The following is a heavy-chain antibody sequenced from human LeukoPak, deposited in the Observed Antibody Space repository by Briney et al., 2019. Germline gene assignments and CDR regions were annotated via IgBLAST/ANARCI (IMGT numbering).Heavy chain of an antibody. CDR1: GYTFTSYG. V-gene: IGHV1-18*01. J-gene: IGHJ6*02. CDR3: ARTYGDYSYYYYGMDV. Sequence: ASVKVSCKASGYTFTSYGISWVRQAPGQGLEGMGWISAYNGNTNYAQKLQGRVTMTTDTSRSTAYMELRSLRSDDAAVYYCARTYGDYSYYYYGMDVWGQGTTVTVSS. CDR2: ISAYNGNT. D-gene: IGHD4-17*01.